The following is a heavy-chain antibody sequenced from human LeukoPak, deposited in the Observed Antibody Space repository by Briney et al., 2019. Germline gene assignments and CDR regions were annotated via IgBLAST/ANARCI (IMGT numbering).Heavy chain of an antibody. D-gene: IGHD6-13*01. V-gene: IGHV3-11*04. CDR2: ISSSGGTV. J-gene: IGHJ4*02. Sequence: KPGGSLRLSCAASGFTFSDYYMSWIRQAPGKGLEWVSYISSSGGTVNYADSVKGRFTISRDNAKNSLYLQMNSLRAEDTAVYYCARVGTIAAAGTVDYWGQGTLVTVSS. CDR1: GFTFSDYY. CDR3: ARVGTIAAAGTVDY.